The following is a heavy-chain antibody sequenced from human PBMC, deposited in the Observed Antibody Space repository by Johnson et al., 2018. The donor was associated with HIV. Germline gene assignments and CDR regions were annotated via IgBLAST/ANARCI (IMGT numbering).Heavy chain of an antibody. CDR2: ISGSGGST. D-gene: IGHD2-15*01. J-gene: IGHJ3*02. V-gene: IGHV3-23*04. CDR3: ARALCSGGSCYVGRAFDI. CDR1: GFTFSSYA. Sequence: EVQLVESGGGLVQPGGSLRLSCAASGFTFSSYAMSWVRQAPGKGLEWVSAISGSGGSTYYADSVKGRFTISRDNSKNTLSLQMNSLRAEDTAVYYCARALCSGGSCYVGRAFDIWGQGTMVTVSS.